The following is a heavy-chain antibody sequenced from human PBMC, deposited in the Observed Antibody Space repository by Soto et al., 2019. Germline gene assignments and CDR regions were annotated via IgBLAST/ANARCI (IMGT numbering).Heavy chain of an antibody. J-gene: IGHJ4*02. CDR3: ARDSRAAAGNRRYYFDY. V-gene: IGHV4-4*02. D-gene: IGHD6-13*01. CDR2: IYHTGNT. Sequence: SETLSRTGAVSVGSISSSSWWSCVRQPPGKGLEWIGEIYHTGNTNYNPSLESRVTISVDKSKNQFSLNLNSVTAADTAVYYCARDSRAAAGNRRYYFDYWGQGTLVTVSS. CDR1: VGSISSSSW.